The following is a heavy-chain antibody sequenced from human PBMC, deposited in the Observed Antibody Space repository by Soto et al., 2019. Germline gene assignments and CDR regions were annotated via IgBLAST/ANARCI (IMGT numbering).Heavy chain of an antibody. J-gene: IGHJ6*02. V-gene: IGHV1-69*12. D-gene: IGHD2-8*02. CDR3: ARPSGGAACCYYGMDV. CDR2: IIPTFGTA. Sequence: QVQLVQSGAEVKKPGSSVKVSCKASGGTFSSYTISWVRQAPGQGLEWMGGIIPTFGTADYAQKFQGRVTIPADEATGTGDMEVSSLSSEDTARSHCARPSGGAACCYYGMDVWGQGTGVTVSS. CDR1: GGTFSSYT.